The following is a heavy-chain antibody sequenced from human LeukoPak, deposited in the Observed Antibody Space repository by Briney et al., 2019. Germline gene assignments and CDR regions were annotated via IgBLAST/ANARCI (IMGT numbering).Heavy chain of an antibody. CDR1: GFTFSNYA. J-gene: IGHJ6*02. CDR2: ISWNSGSI. D-gene: IGHD5-12*01. CDR3: AKDTGSGYEAYYGMDV. Sequence: PGGSLRLSCAASGFTFSNYAMNWVRQAPGKGLEWGSGISWNSGSIGYADSVKGRFTISRDNAKNSLYLQMNSLRAEDTALYYCAKDTGSGYEAYYGMDVWGQGTTVTVSS. V-gene: IGHV3-9*01.